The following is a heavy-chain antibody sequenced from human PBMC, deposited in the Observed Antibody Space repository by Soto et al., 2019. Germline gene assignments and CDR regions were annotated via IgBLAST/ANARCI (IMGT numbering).Heavy chain of an antibody. CDR1: GFTFSSYA. D-gene: IGHD6-19*01. V-gene: IGHV3-30-3*01. CDR3: ARVISSGWYADFDY. CDR2: ISYDGSNK. J-gene: IGHJ4*02. Sequence: QVQLVESGGGVVQPGRSLRLSCAASGFTFSSYAMHWVRQAPGKGLEWVAVISYDGSNKYYADSVKGRFTISRDNSKNTLYLQMNSLRAEDTAVYYCARVISSGWYADFDYWGQGTLVTVSS.